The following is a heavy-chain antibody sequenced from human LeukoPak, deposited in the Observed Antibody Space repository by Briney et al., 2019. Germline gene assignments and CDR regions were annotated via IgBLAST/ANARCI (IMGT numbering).Heavy chain of an antibody. V-gene: IGHV4-38-2*02. Sequence: SETLSLTCTVSGYSISSGYYWGWIRQSPGKGLEWIGSIYHSGSTYYNPSLKSRVTISVDTSKNQFSLKLRSVTAADTAVYYCARESGDRGGFDIWGQGTLVTVSS. D-gene: IGHD2-15*01. CDR1: GYSISSGYY. CDR2: IYHSGST. CDR3: ARESGDRGGFDI. J-gene: IGHJ3*02.